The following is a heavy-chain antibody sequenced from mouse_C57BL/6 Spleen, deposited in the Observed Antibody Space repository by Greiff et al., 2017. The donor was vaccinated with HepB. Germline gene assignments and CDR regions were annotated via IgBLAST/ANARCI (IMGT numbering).Heavy chain of an antibody. CDR3: ARSRTTVSYFDY. V-gene: IGHV1-64*01. CDR2: IHPNSGST. J-gene: IGHJ2*01. Sequence: QVQLQQPGAELVKPGASVKLSCKASGYTFTSYWMHWVKQRPGQGLEWIGMIHPNSGSTNYNEKFKRKATLTVDKSSSTAYMQLSSLTSEDSAVYYGARSRTTVSYFDYWGQGTTLTVSS. CDR1: GYTFTSYW. D-gene: IGHD1-1*01.